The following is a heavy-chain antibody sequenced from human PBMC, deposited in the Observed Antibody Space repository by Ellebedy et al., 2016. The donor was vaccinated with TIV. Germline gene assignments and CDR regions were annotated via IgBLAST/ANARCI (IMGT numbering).Heavy chain of an antibody. CDR2: IHPSDSDT. J-gene: IGHJ4*02. V-gene: IGHV5-10-1*01. Sequence: GESLKISCQISGYNFSNNWISWVCQKPGKGLEWMGRIHPSDSDTDYRPSFRGHVTMSVDKSISFSFLQWSSLQASDTAMYYCARRGDSDFDSWGQGTVVTVSP. D-gene: IGHD4-17*01. CDR3: ARRGDSDFDS. CDR1: GYNFSNNW.